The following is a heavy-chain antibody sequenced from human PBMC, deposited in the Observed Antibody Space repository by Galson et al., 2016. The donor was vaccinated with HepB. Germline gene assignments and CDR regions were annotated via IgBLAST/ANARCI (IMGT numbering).Heavy chain of an antibody. Sequence: SLRLSCAASGFTFSDYYMSWIRQAPGKGLEWVSYISSSSRYTNHADSVKGRFTISRDNAKNSLFLQMSSLRVEDTAVYYCARRNQRGYSGYDAGYYYYGLDVWGQGTTVTVSS. CDR2: ISSSSRYT. D-gene: IGHD5-12*01. J-gene: IGHJ6*02. V-gene: IGHV3-11*06. CDR1: GFTFSDYY. CDR3: ARRNQRGYSGYDAGYYYYGLDV.